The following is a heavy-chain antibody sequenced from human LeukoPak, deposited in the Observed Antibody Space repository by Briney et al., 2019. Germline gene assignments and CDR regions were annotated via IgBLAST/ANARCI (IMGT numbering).Heavy chain of an antibody. Sequence: GGSLRLSCAASGFIFSNYAMSWVRQAPGKGLEWVSTIRSTGGSTYYADSVKGRFTISRDNSKNTLYLQMNSLRAEDTAVYYCAKGQDDWGQGTPVTVSS. J-gene: IGHJ4*02. CDR2: IRSTGGST. CDR1: GFIFSNYA. CDR3: AKGQDD. V-gene: IGHV3-23*01.